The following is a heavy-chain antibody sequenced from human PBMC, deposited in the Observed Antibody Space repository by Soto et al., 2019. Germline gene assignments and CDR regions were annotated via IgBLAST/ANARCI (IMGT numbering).Heavy chain of an antibody. J-gene: IGHJ3*01. V-gene: IGHV3-7*03. CDR2: IKQDGSEK. Sequence: TRSCAGSGFTFSSYVMSWVRQAPGKGLEWVANIKQDGSEKYYVDSVKGRFTISRDNAKNSVYLQMNSLRAEDTAVYYCPRDSGAATGWRPGTIVT. CDR1: GFTFSSYV. CDR3: PRDSGAATG. D-gene: IGHD2-15*01.